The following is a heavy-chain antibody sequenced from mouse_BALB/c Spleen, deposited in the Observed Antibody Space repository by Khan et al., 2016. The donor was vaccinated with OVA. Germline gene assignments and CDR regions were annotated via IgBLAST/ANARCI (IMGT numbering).Heavy chain of an antibody. CDR2: IWAGGST. J-gene: IGHJ2*01. D-gene: IGHD1-3*01. CDR1: GFSLTSYG. Sequence: QMQLEESGPGLVAPSQSLSITCTVSGFSLTSYGVHWVRQPPGKGLEWLGVIWAGGSTNYNSALMSRLSISKDNSKNQVFFKMNSLQTDDTAMYYCARLEDIWGQGTTLTVSS. V-gene: IGHV2-9*02. CDR3: ARLEDI.